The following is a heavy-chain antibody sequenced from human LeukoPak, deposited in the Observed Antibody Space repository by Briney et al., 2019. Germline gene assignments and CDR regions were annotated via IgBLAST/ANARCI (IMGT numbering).Heavy chain of an antibody. CDR3: ARDYYYDSSGYYPNWFDP. J-gene: IGHJ5*02. Sequence: GGSLRLSCAASGFTFSSYGMHWVRQAPGKGLEWVAVIWYDGSNKYYADSVKGRFTISRDNSKNTLYLQMNSLRAEDTAVYYCARDYYYDSSGYYPNWFDPWGQGTLVTVSS. V-gene: IGHV3-33*01. D-gene: IGHD3-22*01. CDR1: GFTFSSYG. CDR2: IWYDGSNK.